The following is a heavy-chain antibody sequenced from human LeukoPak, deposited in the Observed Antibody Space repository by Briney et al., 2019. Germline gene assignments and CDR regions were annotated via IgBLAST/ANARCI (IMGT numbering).Heavy chain of an antibody. CDR2: IYHSGST. J-gene: IGHJ4*02. CDR3: ARASHDYGDYSHFDY. CDR1: GDSISSRNW. Sequence: SGTLSLTCAVSGDSISSRNWWSWVRQPPGQGLEWIGEIYHSGSTNYNPSLKTRVTISVDKSKNQFSLKLSSVTAADTAVYYCARASHDYGDYSHFDYWGQGTLVTVSS. V-gene: IGHV4-4*02. D-gene: IGHD4-17*01.